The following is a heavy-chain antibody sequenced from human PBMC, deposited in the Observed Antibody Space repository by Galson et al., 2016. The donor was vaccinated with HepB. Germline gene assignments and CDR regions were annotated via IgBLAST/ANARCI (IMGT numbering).Heavy chain of an antibody. J-gene: IGHJ6*03. CDR3: ARGVGPAYMDV. CDR2: ISSTSSPTI. CDR1: GFSFSSYS. D-gene: IGHD5/OR15-5a*01. V-gene: IGHV3-48*02. Sequence: LRLSCAASGFSFSSYSMNWVRQAPGQGLEWVSYISSTSSPTIYYADSVKGRFTISRDNAKNSLYLQMNNLRDEDTAVYYCARGVGPAYMDVWGKGTTVTVSS.